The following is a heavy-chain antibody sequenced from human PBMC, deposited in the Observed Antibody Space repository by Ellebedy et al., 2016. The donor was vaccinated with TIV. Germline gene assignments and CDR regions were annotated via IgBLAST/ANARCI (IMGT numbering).Heavy chain of an antibody. CDR1: GFTFRTYT. CDR2: ICDTGIRT. CDR3: VKDGEVAGLRGNWFDS. V-gene: IGHV3-64D*09. J-gene: IGHJ5*01. D-gene: IGHD6-19*01. Sequence: GGSLRLSCSASGFTFRTYTMHWVRQAPGKGLEYVSAICDTGIRTYYADSVKDRFIISRDNSKNTLYLQMNSLRVEDTAVYYCVKDGEVAGLRGNWFDSWGQGTLVTVSS.